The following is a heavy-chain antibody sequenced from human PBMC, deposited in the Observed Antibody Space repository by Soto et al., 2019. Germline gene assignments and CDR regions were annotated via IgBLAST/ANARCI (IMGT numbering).Heavy chain of an antibody. D-gene: IGHD3-3*01. Sequence: QVQLVESGGDLVKPGGSLRLSCAASGYTFSDYYMSWIRQAPGKGLEWISYIDTSGTKIYYADSVKGRFTITRENAKNSLYLEMNSRRDEDTAVYYCASHYDMWSGYLSPVDYWGQGTLVTVSS. V-gene: IGHV3-11*01. CDR2: IDTSGTKI. J-gene: IGHJ4*02. CDR3: ASHYDMWSGYLSPVDY. CDR1: GYTFSDYY.